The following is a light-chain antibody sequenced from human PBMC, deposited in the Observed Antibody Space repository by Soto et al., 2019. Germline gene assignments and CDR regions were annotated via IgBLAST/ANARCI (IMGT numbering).Light chain of an antibody. Sequence: QSALTQPASVSGSPGQSITISCTGTGSDISAYNYVSWYQQHPGKAPKLMIYEVGDRPSGLSNRFSGSKSGNTASLTISRLQPEDEADYYCSSYISNNFYVFGTGTKVTVL. CDR3: SSYISNNFYV. CDR2: EVG. J-gene: IGLJ1*01. CDR1: GSDISAYNY. V-gene: IGLV2-14*01.